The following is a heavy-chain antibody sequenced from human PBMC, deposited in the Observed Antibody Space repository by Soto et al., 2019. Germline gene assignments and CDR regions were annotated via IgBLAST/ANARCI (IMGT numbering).Heavy chain of an antibody. CDR1: GYTFTGYY. J-gene: IGHJ4*02. CDR3: ARDSRTTYYDSSGYPPDY. Sequence: QVQLVQSGAEVKKPGASVKVSCKASGYTFTGYYMHWVRQAPGQGLEWMGWINPNSGGTNYAQKFQVRVTMTRDTSISTAYMELSRLRSDDTAVYYCARDSRTTYYDSSGYPPDYWGQGTLVTVSS. V-gene: IGHV1-2*02. D-gene: IGHD3-22*01. CDR2: INPNSGGT.